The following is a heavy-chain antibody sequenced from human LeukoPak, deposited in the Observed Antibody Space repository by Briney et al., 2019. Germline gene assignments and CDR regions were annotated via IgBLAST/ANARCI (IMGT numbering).Heavy chain of an antibody. J-gene: IGHJ4*02. CDR3: ARDFSWDSTVTTYPHY. Sequence: ASVKVSCKASGYTFTSYGISWVRQAPGQGPEWMGWISAYNGNTNYAQKLQGRVTMTTDTSTSTAYMELRSLRSDDTAVYYCARDFSWDSTVTTYPHYWGQGTLVTVSS. V-gene: IGHV1-18*01. CDR2: ISAYNGNT. CDR1: GYTFTSYG. D-gene: IGHD4-11*01.